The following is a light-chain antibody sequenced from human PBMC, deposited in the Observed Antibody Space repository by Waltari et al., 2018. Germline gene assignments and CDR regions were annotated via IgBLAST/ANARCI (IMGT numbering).Light chain of an antibody. CDR2: EVT. CDR1: RSDFGSYKL. Sequence: QSALTQPASVSGSPGQSITISCTGARSDFGSYKLVSWYQQHPGKAPKVMIYEVTKRPSGVSDRFSGSRSGNTASLTISGLQPEDEADYYCCSYAGSGTLDVVFGGGTKLTVL. V-gene: IGLV2-23*02. CDR3: CSYAGSGTLDVV. J-gene: IGLJ2*01.